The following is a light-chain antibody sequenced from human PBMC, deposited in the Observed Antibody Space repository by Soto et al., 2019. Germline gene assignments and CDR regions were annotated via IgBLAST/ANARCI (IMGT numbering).Light chain of an antibody. J-gene: IGKJ5*01. CDR3: QQYNSYSIT. V-gene: IGKV1-5*01. CDR2: DAS. Sequence: DIHMTQSPSSVSASVGDRVTITCRASQGISSYLAWYQQKPGKAPKLLIYDASSLESGVPSRFSGSGSGTEFTLTISSLQPDDFATYYCQQYNSYSITFGQGTRLEIK. CDR1: QGISSY.